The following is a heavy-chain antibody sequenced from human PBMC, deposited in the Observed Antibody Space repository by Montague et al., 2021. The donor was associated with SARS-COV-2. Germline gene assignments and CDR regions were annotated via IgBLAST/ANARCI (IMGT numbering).Heavy chain of an antibody. CDR2: IDWSDGK. CDR1: GFSLSTSKMC. V-gene: IGHV2-70*01. J-gene: IGHJ5*02. Sequence: PALVTPTQTLTLTCTFSGFSLSTSKMCVSWIRQSPGKALEWLALIDWSDGKYYNTSLKTRLTISEDPSKNQVVLTMTNMDPVDTATYFCARSAPSSGGSCFSGWCDPWGQGTLVIVSS. CDR3: ARSAPSSGGSCFSGWCDP. D-gene: IGHD2-15*01.